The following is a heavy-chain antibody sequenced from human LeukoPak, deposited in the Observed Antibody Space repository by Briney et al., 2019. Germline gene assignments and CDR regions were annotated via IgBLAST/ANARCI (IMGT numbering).Heavy chain of an antibody. D-gene: IGHD4-23*01. CDR2: IYSGGST. J-gene: IGHJ4*02. Sequence: GGSLRLSCAASGFTVSSNYMSWVRQAPGKGLEWVSVIYSGGSTYYADSVKGRFTISRDNSKNTLYLQMNSLRAEDTAVYYCARDQDYGGSTGDHWGQGTLVTVSS. CDR3: ARDQDYGGSTGDH. V-gene: IGHV3-53*01. CDR1: GFTVSSNY.